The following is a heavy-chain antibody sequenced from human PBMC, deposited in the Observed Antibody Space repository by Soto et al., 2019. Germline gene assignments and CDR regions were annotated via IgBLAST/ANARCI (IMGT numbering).Heavy chain of an antibody. CDR3: ARDQVVDTIVGVVIMRQTNPENMDV. D-gene: IGHD3-3*01. CDR1: GYTFTSYG. V-gene: IGHV1-18*01. Sequence: QVQLVQSGAEVKKPGASVKVSCKASGYTFTSYGISWVRQAPGQGLEWMGWISAYNGNTNYAQKLQGRVTMTTDTTTTTAYMELRGLRADKTAVYYCARDQVVDTIVGVVIMRQTNPENMDVRGKGTTVTVSS. J-gene: IGHJ6*03. CDR2: ISAYNGNT.